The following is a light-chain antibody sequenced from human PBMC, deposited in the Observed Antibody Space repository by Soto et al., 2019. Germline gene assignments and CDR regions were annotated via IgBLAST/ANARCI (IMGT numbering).Light chain of an antibody. V-gene: IGKV3-20*01. CDR1: QSVSSSY. CDR3: QQYGSSRT. CDR2: GAS. J-gene: IGKJ1*01. Sequence: EIVLTQSPGTLSLSPGERATLSCRASQSVSSSYLAWYQQKPGQAPRLLIYGASSRATGIPDRFSGSGSGTNFTLNISRLEHEDFAVYYCQQYGSSRTFGQGTKVEIK.